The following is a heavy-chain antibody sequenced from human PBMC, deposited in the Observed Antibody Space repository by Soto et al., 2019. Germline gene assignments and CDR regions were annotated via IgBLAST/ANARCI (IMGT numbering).Heavy chain of an antibody. CDR1: GGSVSSGSDY. CDR2: IYYSGST. CDR3: ARASPPEGTPFDY. V-gene: IGHV4-61*01. J-gene: IGHJ4*02. Sequence: PSETLSLTCTVSGGSVSSGSDYWSWIRQHPGKGLEWIGYIYYSGSTNYNPSLKSRVTISVDTSKNQFSLKLSSVTAADTAVYYCARASPPEGTPFDYWGQGTLVTVSS.